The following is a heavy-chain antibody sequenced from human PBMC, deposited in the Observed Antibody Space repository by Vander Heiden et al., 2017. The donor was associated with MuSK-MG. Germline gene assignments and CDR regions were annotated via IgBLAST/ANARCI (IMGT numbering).Heavy chain of an antibody. CDR3: AREYCITGVCYNDR. CDR1: GFTVSNTY. V-gene: IGHV3-53*04. D-gene: IGHD2-8*01. J-gene: IGHJ4*02. CDR2: LYSGGST. Sequence: EVQLVESGGGLVQPGGSLRLSWAASGFTVSNTYMSWVRQAPGKGLEWVSVLYSGGSTYYADSVKGRFTISRDNSKNTLYLQMNSLRTEDTAVYYCAREYCITGVCYNDRWGQGTLVTVSS.